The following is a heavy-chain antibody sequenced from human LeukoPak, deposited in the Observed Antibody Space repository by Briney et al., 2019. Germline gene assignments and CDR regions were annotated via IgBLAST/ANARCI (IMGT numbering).Heavy chain of an antibody. CDR3: ATYINWVAGDV. Sequence: PGGSLRLSCAASGFTFADTWMSWVRQAPGKGLDWVASMNQDGSAISYVDSVKGRFTISRDNAKNSLYLQMNSLRAEDTAVYYCATYINWVAGDVWGQGTTVTASS. CDR2: MNQDGSAI. D-gene: IGHD1-1*01. CDR1: GFTFADTW. J-gene: IGHJ6*02. V-gene: IGHV3-7*01.